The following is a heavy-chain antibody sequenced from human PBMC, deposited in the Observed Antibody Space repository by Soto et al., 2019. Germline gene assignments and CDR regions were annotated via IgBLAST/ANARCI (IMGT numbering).Heavy chain of an antibody. CDR2: IYYSGST. V-gene: IGHV4-30-4*01. J-gene: IGHJ4*02. Sequence: SETLSLTCTVSGGSISSGDYYWSWIRQPPGKGLEWIGYIYYSGSTYYNPSLKSRVTISVDTSKNQFSLKLSSVTAADTAVYYCARVVNYYDSSGYWRYFDYWGQGTLVTVSS. CDR3: ARVVNYYDSSGYWRYFDY. CDR1: GGSISSGDYY. D-gene: IGHD3-22*01.